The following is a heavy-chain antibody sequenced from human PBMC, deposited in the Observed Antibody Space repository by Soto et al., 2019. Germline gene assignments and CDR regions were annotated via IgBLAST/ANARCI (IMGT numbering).Heavy chain of an antibody. CDR1: GGTFSDSV. J-gene: IGHJ4*02. V-gene: IGHV1-69*01. CDR2: IVPIFGKA. Sequence: QVQLVQSGPEVKKPGSSVKVSCKTSGGTFSDSVTSWVRQAPGQGLEWMGGIVPIFGKANLAEKFQDRVTITADESTTTAYMELSSLRSDDSAVYYCERGRDGSNYYFDYCGQGTLVTVSS. CDR3: ERGRDGSNYYFDY. D-gene: IGHD3-10*01.